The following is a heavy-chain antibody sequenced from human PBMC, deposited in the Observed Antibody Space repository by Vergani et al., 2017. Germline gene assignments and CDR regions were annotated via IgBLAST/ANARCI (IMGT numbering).Heavy chain of an antibody. Sequence: QLQLQESGSGLVKPSQTLSLTCAVSGGSISSGGYSWSWIRQPPGKGLEWIGYIYYSGSTYYNPSLKSRVTISVDTSKNQFSLKLSSVTAADTAVYYCARAGYSYGYGAFDYWGQGTLVTVSS. CDR2: IYYSGST. V-gene: IGHV4-30-2*05. D-gene: IGHD5-18*01. CDR1: GGSISSGGYS. J-gene: IGHJ4*02. CDR3: ARAGYSYGYGAFDY.